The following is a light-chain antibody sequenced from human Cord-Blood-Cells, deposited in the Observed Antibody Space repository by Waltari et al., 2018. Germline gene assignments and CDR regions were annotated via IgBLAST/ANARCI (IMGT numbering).Light chain of an antibody. CDR2: AAS. V-gene: IGKV1-39*01. CDR1: QSISSY. CDR3: QQSYSTPWT. Sequence: DIQMTPSPSSLSASVGDRVTIPCRASQSISSYLNWYQQKPGKAPKLLIYAASSFQSGVPSRFSGRGSGTDFTLTISSLQPEDFATYYCQQSYSTPWTFGQGTKVEIK. J-gene: IGKJ1*01.